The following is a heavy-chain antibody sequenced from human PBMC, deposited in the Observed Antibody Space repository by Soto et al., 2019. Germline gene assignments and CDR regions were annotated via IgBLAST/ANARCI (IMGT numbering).Heavy chain of an antibody. CDR3: AILQYNYGNYYYYSVLDF. CDR1: GYSFTSYW. J-gene: IGHJ6*04. D-gene: IGHD4-4*01. CDR2: IDPSDSYT. Sequence: GESLKISCKGSGYSFTSYWISWVRQMPGKGLEWMGRIDPSDSYTNYSPSFQGHVTISADKSISTAYLQWSSLKASDTAMYYCAILQYNYGNYYYYSVLDFGGKGTTVPVSP. V-gene: IGHV5-10-1*01.